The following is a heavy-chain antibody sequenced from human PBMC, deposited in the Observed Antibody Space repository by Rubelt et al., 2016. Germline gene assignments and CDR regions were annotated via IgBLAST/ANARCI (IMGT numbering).Heavy chain of an antibody. J-gene: IGHJ6*02. V-gene: IGHV3-23*04. CDR2: ISGDDGST. CDR3: ATDVVGGKGAYNGIDV. CDR1: GFTFSSYG. D-gene: IGHD4-23*01. Sequence: EVHLVESGGCLVKPGGSLRLSCAASGFTFSSYGMTWFRPAPGKGPEWVAGISGDDGSTYYAASVKGRLTISRDNFKSTLYLQMESRRIDDTADYYCATDVVGGKGAYNGIDVWGQWTTVTVS.